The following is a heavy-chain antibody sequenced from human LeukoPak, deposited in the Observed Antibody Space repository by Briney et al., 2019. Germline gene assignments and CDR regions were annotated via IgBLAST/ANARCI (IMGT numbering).Heavy chain of an antibody. CDR3: ARVGSISWSRGRFFDY. J-gene: IGHJ4*02. CDR1: GGSFSGYY. V-gene: IGHV4-34*01. CDR2: INHSGST. Sequence: SETLSLTCAVSGGSFSGYYWSWIRQPPGKGLEWIGEINHSGSTNYNPSLKSRVTISVDTSKNQFSLKLSSVTAADTAVYYCARVGSISWSRGRFFDYWGQGTLVTVSS. D-gene: IGHD6-13*01.